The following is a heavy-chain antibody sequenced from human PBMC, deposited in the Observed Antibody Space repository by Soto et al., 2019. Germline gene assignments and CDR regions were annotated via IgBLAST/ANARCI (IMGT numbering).Heavy chain of an antibody. D-gene: IGHD3-22*01. V-gene: IGHV3-15*01. CDR2: IKSKTDGGTT. CDR1: GFTFSNAW. J-gene: IGHJ3*02. Sequence: KPGGSLRLSCAASGFTFSNAWISWVCQAPGKGLEWVGRIKSKTDGGTTDYAAPVKGRVTISRDDSKNTLYLQMNSVKTEDTAVYYCTTDLWYYYDSSGYSLDAFDIWCQGTMVTDSS. CDR3: TTDLWYYYDSSGYSLDAFDI.